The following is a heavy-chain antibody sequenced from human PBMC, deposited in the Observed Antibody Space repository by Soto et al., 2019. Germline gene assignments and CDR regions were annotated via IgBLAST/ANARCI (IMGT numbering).Heavy chain of an antibody. V-gene: IGHV3-21*01. CDR1: GFPFSSYS. J-gene: IGHJ6*02. Sequence: GGSLRLSCAASGFPFSSYSMNWVRQAPGKGLEWVSSISSSSSYIYYADSVKGRFTISRDNAKNSLYLQMNSLRAEDTAVYYCARGANYYYGMDVWGQGTTVTVSS. CDR3: ARGANYYYGMDV. CDR2: ISSSSSYI.